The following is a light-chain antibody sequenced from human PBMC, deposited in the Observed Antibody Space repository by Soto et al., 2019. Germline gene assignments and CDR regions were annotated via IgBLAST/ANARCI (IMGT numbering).Light chain of an antibody. CDR3: QQSYSTPPT. J-gene: IGKJ2*01. Sequence: DIQMTQSPSSLSASVGDRVTITCRASQSISSYLNWYQQKPGKAPKLMIYAASSLQSGVPSRFSGSESGTDFTLTISRLQPEYFETYYCQQSYSTPPTFGQRTKLQIK. V-gene: IGKV1-39*01. CDR2: AAS. CDR1: QSISSY.